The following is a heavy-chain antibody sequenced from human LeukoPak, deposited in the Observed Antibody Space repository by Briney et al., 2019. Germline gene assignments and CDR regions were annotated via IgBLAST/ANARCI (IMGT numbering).Heavy chain of an antibody. V-gene: IGHV4-59*01. J-gene: IGHJ6*03. D-gene: IGHD3-16*01. CDR3: ARDLGGYYYMDV. CDR2: IYYSGST. CDR1: GGSISSYY. Sequence: SETLSLTCTVSGGSISSYYWSWIRQPPGKGLEWIGYIYYSGSTNYNPSLKSRVTISVDTSKNQFSLKLSSVTAADTAVYYCARDLGGYYYMDVWGKGTTVTVSS.